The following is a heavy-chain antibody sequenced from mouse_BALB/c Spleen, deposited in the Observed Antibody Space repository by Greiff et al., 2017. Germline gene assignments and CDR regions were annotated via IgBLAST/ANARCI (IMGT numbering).Heavy chain of an antibody. CDR3: TRGGGNSWFAY. J-gene: IGHJ3*01. CDR2: ISSGGSYT. CDR1: GFTFSSYT. D-gene: IGHD2-1*01. Sequence: EVQGVESGGGLVKPGGSLKLSCAASGFTFSSYTMSWVRQTPEKRLEWVATISSGGSYTYYPDSVKGRFTISRDNAKNTLYLQMSSLKSEDTAMYYCTRGGGNSWFAYWGQGTLVTVSA. V-gene: IGHV5-6-4*01.